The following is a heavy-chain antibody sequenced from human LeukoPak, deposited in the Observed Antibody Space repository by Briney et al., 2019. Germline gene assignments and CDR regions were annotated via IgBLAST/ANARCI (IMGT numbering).Heavy chain of an antibody. Sequence: PSETLSLTCTVSGGSISSHYWSWLRQPPGKGLEWIGYIYYSGSTNYNPSLKSRVTISVDTSKNQFSLKLSSVTAADTAVYYCAGRLSYFDYWGQGTLVTVSS. CDR1: GGSISSHY. CDR2: IYYSGST. D-gene: IGHD2-21*01. J-gene: IGHJ4*02. V-gene: IGHV4-59*11. CDR3: AGRLSYFDY.